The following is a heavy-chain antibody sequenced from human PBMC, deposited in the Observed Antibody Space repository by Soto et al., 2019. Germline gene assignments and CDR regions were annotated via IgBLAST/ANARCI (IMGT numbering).Heavy chain of an antibody. CDR2: ISAHNGHT. Sequence: QVHLVQSGAEVKKPGASVKVSCKGSGYAFTTYGITWVRQAPGQGREWMGWISAHNGHTNYAQKPQGRVTVTRDTSTSTAYTELKSLRSDDTAVYYCARGRYGDYWGQGAMVTVSS. V-gene: IGHV1-18*01. J-gene: IGHJ4*02. CDR1: GYAFTTYG. CDR3: ARGRYGDY. D-gene: IGHD1-1*01.